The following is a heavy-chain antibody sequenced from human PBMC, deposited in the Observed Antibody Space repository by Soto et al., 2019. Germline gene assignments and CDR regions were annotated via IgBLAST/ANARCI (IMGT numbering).Heavy chain of an antibody. Sequence: GASVKVSCKAPGYTFTGYYMHWVRQAPGQGLEWMGWINPNSGGTNYAQKFQGRVTMTRDTSISTAYMELSRLRSDDTAVYYCARDPNIVLMVYATWFDPWGQGTLVTVSS. CDR1: GYTFTGYY. D-gene: IGHD2-8*01. V-gene: IGHV1-2*02. CDR3: ARDPNIVLMVYATWFDP. J-gene: IGHJ5*02. CDR2: INPNSGGT.